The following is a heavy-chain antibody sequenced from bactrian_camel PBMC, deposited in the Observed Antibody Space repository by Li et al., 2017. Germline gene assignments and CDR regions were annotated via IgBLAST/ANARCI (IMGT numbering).Heavy chain of an antibody. D-gene: IGHD1*01. CDR1: GFTFSSSW. J-gene: IGHJ6*01. V-gene: IGHV3S6*01. Sequence: HVQLVESGGGLVQPGGSLRLSCVGSGFTFSSSWMYWVRQAPGKGPEWVSGIYSDGSKTYYLDSVKGRFTITRDNAKNTLYLQMNSLKPEDTAMYYCAARGPYCYAKLSVRDFTYWGQGTQVTVS. CDR3: AARGPYCYAKLSVRDFTY. CDR2: IYSDGSKT.